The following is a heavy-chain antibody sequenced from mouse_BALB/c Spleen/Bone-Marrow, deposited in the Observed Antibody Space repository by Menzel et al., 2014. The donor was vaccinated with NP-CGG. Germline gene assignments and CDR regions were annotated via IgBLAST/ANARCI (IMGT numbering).Heavy chain of an antibody. CDR2: ISYSAST. CDR1: GDSITSGY. D-gene: IGHD2-2*01. CDR3: ARFGYDYALDY. V-gene: IGHV3-8*02. J-gene: IGHJ4*01. Sequence: EVKLVESGPSLVKPSQPLSLTCSVTGDSITSGYWNWIRKLPGNKLEYMGYISYSASTYYNPSLKSRISITRDTSKNQYYLQLKSVTTEDTATYYCARFGYDYALDYWGQGTSVTVSS.